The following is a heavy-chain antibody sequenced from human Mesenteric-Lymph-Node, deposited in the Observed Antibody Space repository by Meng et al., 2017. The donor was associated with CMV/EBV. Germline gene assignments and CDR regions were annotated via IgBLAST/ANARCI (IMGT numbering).Heavy chain of an antibody. Sequence: GGSLRLSCAASGFIFSTYSMNWVRQAPGKGLEWVSSISSSSSNIYYADSVKGRFTISRDNAKNSLYLQMNSLRAEDTAVYYCAREPFRAITSYGMDVWGQGTTVTVSS. CDR2: ISSSSSNI. J-gene: IGHJ6*02. CDR3: AREPFRAITSYGMDV. V-gene: IGHV3-21*01. CDR1: GFIFSTYS. D-gene: IGHD3-3*01.